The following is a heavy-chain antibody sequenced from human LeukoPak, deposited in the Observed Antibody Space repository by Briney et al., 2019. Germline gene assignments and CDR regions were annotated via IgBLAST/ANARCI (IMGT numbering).Heavy chain of an antibody. CDR3: ARALGTSYDFWSGYYTSWAYYYYGMDV. Sequence: GGSLRLSCAASGFTFSSYSMNWVRQAPGKGLEWVSSISSSSSYIYYADSVKGRFTISRDNAKNSLYLQMNSLRAEDTAVYYCARALGTSYDFWSGYYTSWAYYYYGMDVWGQGTTVTVSS. D-gene: IGHD3-3*01. CDR1: GFTFSSYS. V-gene: IGHV3-21*01. CDR2: ISSSSSYI. J-gene: IGHJ6*02.